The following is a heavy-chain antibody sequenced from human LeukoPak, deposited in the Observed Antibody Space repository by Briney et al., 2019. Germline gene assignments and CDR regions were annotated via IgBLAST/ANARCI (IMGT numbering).Heavy chain of an antibody. D-gene: IGHD3-10*01. Sequence: ASVKVSCKASGYTFTGYYMHWVRQAPGQGLEWMGRINPNSGGTNYAQKFQGRVTMTRDTSISTAYMELSRLRSDDTAVYYCARRDQSSGSYYWFDYWGQGTLVTVSS. J-gene: IGHJ4*02. CDR3: ARRDQSSGSYYWFDY. CDR1: GYTFTGYY. CDR2: INPNSGGT. V-gene: IGHV1-2*06.